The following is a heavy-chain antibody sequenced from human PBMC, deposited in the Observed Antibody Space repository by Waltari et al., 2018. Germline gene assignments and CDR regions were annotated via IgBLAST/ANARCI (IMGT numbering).Heavy chain of an antibody. V-gene: IGHV4-34*01. CDR2: IKHSGST. Sequence: QVQLQQWGAGLLKPSETLSLTCAVYGGSFSGYSWSWVRQPPGKGLERIGEIKHSGSTNYNPSLKSRVTISVDTSKNQFSLKLSSVTAADTAVYYCANFYGDYGNGMDVWGQGTTVTVSS. D-gene: IGHD4-17*01. J-gene: IGHJ6*02. CDR1: GGSFSGYS. CDR3: ANFYGDYGNGMDV.